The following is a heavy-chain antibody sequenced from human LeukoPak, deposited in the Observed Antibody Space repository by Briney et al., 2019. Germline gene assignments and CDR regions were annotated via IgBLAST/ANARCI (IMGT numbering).Heavy chain of an antibody. CDR2: ISSSSSYI. CDR1: GFTFSSYI. V-gene: IGHV3-21*01. Sequence: GGSLRLSCAASGFTFSSYIMNWVRQAPGKGLEWVSSISSSSSYIYYADSVKGRFTISRDNAKNSLYLQMNSLRAEDTAVYYCARTVVVITRFDYWGQGTLVTVSS. D-gene: IGHD2-21*01. CDR3: ARTVVVITRFDY. J-gene: IGHJ4*02.